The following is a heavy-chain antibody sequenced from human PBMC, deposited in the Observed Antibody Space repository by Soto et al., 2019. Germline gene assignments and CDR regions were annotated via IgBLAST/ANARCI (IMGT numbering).Heavy chain of an antibody. Sequence: EVQLLESGGGLVQPGGSLEVSCRGSGFNFGNYAMSWVRQAPGKGPEWVSSVGGGGSDTDYEDSVRGRFTISRDNSRNTLYLHMNSLRAEDTAINFCAKDFIPRNSIYDPFDIWGQGTTVTVSS. D-gene: IGHD2-21*01. CDR3: AKDFIPRNSIYDPFDI. J-gene: IGHJ3*02. CDR1: GFNFGNYA. CDR2: VGGGGSDT. V-gene: IGHV3-23*01.